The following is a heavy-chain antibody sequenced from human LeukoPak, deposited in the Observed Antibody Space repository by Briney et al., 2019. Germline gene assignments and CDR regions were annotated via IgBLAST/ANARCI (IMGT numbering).Heavy chain of an antibody. CDR2: ISGSGGST. Sequence: GGSLRLSCAASGFTFSSYAMSWVRQAPGKGLEWVSAISGSGGSTYYADSVKGRFTISRDSSKNTLYLQMNSLRAEDTAVYYCAKGHSGYDLYYFDYWGQGTLVTVSS. CDR3: AKGHSGYDLYYFDY. D-gene: IGHD5-12*01. V-gene: IGHV3-23*01. CDR1: GFTFSSYA. J-gene: IGHJ4*02.